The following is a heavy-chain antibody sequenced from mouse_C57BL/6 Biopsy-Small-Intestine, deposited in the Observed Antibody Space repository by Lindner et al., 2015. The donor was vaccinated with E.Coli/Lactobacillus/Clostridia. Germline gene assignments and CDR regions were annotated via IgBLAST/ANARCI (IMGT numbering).Heavy chain of an antibody. J-gene: IGHJ2*01. V-gene: IGHV14-4*01. Sequence: VQLQESGAELVRPGASVKLSCTASGFNIKDDYMHWVKQRPEQGLEWIGWIDPENGDTEYAPKFQGKATITADTSSNTAYLQLSSLTSEDTAVYYCTTRWLLRPDYWGQGTTLTVSS. CDR3: TTRWLLRPDY. CDR2: IDPENGDT. CDR1: GFNIKDDY. D-gene: IGHD2-3*01.